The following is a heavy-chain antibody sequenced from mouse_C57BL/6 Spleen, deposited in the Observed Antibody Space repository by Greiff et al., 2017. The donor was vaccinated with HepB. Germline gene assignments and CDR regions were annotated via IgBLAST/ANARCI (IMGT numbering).Heavy chain of an antibody. CDR1: GFSLTSYG. V-gene: IGHV2-6*03. CDR2: IWSDGST. J-gene: IGHJ4*01. CDR3: ASHAYYSNSYYAMDY. Sequence: VMLVESGPGLVAPSQSLSITCTVSGFSLTSYGVHWVRQPPGKGLEWLVVIWSDGSTTYNSALKSRLSISKDNSKSQVFLKMNSLQTDDTAMYYCASHAYYSNSYYAMDYWGQGTSVTVSS. D-gene: IGHD2-5*01.